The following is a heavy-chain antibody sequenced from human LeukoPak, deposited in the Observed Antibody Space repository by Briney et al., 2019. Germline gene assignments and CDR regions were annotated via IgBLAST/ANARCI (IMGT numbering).Heavy chain of an antibody. V-gene: IGHV4-59*01. D-gene: IGHD6-13*01. Sequence: SETLSLTCSVSGGSISHYYWSWIRQPPGKGLEWIGSIDDIGNTNYNPPLRSRVTMTIDTSKNQFSLKLSSVTAADTAVYYCAREYSSSWAIFDYWGQGTLVTVPS. CDR2: IDDIGNT. CDR1: GGSISHYY. J-gene: IGHJ4*02. CDR3: AREYSSSWAIFDY.